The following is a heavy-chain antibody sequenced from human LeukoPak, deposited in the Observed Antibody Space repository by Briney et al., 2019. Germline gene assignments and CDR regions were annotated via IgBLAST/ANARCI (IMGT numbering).Heavy chain of an antibody. J-gene: IGHJ4*02. D-gene: IGHD3-22*01. CDR2: IYSGGAT. Sequence: GGSLRLSCAASGFTVRTNYMGWVRQAPGKGLEWVSVIYSGGATYYADSVKGRFTISRDNSKNTLYLQMNSLRAEDTAVYYCAKDYYDSSGYYYRGSFGYWGQGTLVTVSS. CDR1: GFTVRTNY. CDR3: AKDYYDSSGYYYRGSFGY. V-gene: IGHV3-53*01.